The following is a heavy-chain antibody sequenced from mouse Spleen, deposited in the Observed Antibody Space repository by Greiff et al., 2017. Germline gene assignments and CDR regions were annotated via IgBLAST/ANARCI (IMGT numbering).Heavy chain of an antibody. J-gene: IGHJ4*01. CDR3: ARVITTVVATDYYAMDY. Sequence: EVKLVESGPGLVKPSQSLSLTCSVTGYSITSGYYWNWIRQFPGNKLEWMGYISYDGSNNYNPSLKNRISITRDTSKNQFFLKLNSVTTEDTATYYCARVITTVVATDYYAMDYWGQGTSVTVSS. CDR2: ISYDGSN. CDR1: GYSITSGYY. D-gene: IGHD1-1*01. V-gene: IGHV3-6*01.